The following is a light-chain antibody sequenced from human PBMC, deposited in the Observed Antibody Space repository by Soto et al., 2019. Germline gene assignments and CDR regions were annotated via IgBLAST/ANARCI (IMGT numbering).Light chain of an antibody. CDR1: SSDVGGYNY. CDR3: ISYTRSNTVYVV. V-gene: IGLV2-14*01. J-gene: IGLJ2*01. Sequence: QSALTQPASVSGSPGQSITISCTGTSSDVGGYNYVSWYQQHPGKAPKLMIYDVSNRPSGVSNRFSGSKSGNTASLTISGLQAEDEADYYCISYTRSNTVYVVFGGGTKLTVL. CDR2: DVS.